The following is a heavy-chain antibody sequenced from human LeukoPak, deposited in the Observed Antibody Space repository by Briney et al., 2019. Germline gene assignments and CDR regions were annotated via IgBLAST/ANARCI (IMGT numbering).Heavy chain of an antibody. V-gene: IGHV1-2*02. CDR1: GYTFTSYG. D-gene: IGHD6-19*01. Sequence: ASVKVSYKASGYTFTSYGISWVRQAPGQGLEWMGWINPNSGGTNYAQKFQGRVTMTRDTSISTAYMELSRLRSDDTAVYYCARDTEQWLVQYYYYGMDVWGQGTTVTVSS. J-gene: IGHJ6*02. CDR2: INPNSGGT. CDR3: ARDTEQWLVQYYYYGMDV.